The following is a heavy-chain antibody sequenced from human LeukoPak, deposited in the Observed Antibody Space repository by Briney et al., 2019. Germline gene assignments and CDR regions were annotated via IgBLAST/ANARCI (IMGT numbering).Heavy chain of an antibody. V-gene: IGHV3-9*01. D-gene: IGHD3-22*01. CDR2: ISWNSGSI. J-gene: IGHJ4*02. Sequence: GGSLRLSCAASGFTFDDYAMHWVRQAPGKGLEWVSGISWNSGSIGYADSVKGRFTISRDNAKNSLYLQMNSLRAEDTALYYCAKSHYYDSSGFVDYWGQGTLVTVPS. CDR3: AKSHYYDSSGFVDY. CDR1: GFTFDDYA.